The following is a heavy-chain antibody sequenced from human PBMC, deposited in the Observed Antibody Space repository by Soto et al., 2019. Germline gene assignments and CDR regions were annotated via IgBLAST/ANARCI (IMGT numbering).Heavy chain of an antibody. Sequence: PSDTLSLTCTVSGGSISSYYWSWIRQPPGKELEWIGYIYYSGSTNYNPSLKSRVTISVDTSKNQFSLKLSSVTAADTAVYYCARSLTANYYYDSSGYSRPHPTLSDYWGQGTLVTVSS. CDR2: IYYSGST. V-gene: IGHV4-59*01. CDR1: GGSISSYY. D-gene: IGHD3-22*01. CDR3: ARSLTANYYYDSSGYSRPHPTLSDY. J-gene: IGHJ4*02.